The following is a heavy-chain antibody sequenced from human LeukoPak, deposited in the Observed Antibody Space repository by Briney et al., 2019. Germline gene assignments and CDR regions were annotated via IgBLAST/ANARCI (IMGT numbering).Heavy chain of an antibody. CDR1: GGTFSSYA. D-gene: IGHD3-22*01. CDR2: IVPIFGTA. V-gene: IGHV1-69*13. Sequence: SVKVSCKASGGTFSSYATSWVRQAPGQGLEWMGGIVPIFGTANYAQKFQGRVTITADESTSTAYMELSSLRSEDTAVYYCARDPNYYDSSGSSGLFDYWGQGTLVTVSS. J-gene: IGHJ4*02. CDR3: ARDPNYYDSSGSSGLFDY.